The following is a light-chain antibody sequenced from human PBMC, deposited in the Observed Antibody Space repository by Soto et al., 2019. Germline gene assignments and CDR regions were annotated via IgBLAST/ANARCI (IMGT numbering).Light chain of an antibody. V-gene: IGKV2-24*01. CDR2: QIS. CDR1: ESLLHSDGNTY. J-gene: IGKJ1*01. CDR3: MQSSHLRT. Sequence: IVLTQTPLTASVTPGQPASFSCGSSESLLHSDGNTYLSWLHERPGQPPRLLIYQISKQLSGVPVRFSSSGAGTNFTLKISRVEVEEVGTFFCMQSSHLRTFGQGTKVEL.